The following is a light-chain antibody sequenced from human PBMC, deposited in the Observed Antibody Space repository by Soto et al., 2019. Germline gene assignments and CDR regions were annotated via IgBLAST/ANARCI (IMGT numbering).Light chain of an antibody. J-gene: IGKJ4*01. CDR1: QSLLHSNGYNY. CDR2: LGS. CDR3: RQALQTPLT. Sequence: DIVMTQSPLSLPVTPGEPASISCRSSQSLLHSNGYNYLDWYLQKPGQSPQILIYLGSNRDSGVPDRFSGSGSGTDFTLKISRVEAEDVGVYYCRQALQTPLTFGGGTKVEIK. V-gene: IGKV2-28*01.